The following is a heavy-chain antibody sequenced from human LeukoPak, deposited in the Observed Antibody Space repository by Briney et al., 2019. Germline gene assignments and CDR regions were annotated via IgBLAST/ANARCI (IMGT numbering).Heavy chain of an antibody. CDR2: IYYSGST. CDR1: GGSMSPYY. Sequence: SETLSLTCTVSGGSMSPYYWSWIRQPPGKGLEWIGYIYYSGSTNYNPSLKSRVTISVDTSKNHFSLKLSSVTAADTAVYYCARDSSSWQHWGQGTLVTVSS. J-gene: IGHJ1*01. CDR3: ARDSSSWQH. V-gene: IGHV4-59*01. D-gene: IGHD6-13*01.